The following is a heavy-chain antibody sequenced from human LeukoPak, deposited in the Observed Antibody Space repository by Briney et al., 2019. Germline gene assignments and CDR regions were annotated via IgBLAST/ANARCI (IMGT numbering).Heavy chain of an antibody. D-gene: IGHD2/OR15-2a*01. CDR2: RKEDGNER. CDR1: GFSFSSYW. Sequence: GGSLRLSCAASGFSFSSYWMSWVRQAPGKGLEWVANRKEDGNERFYVDSLKGRFTISRDNAKNLLYRQMNSLRAEDTAVYHCARDNSYDVLSTFDYWGQGSLVTVSS. CDR3: ARDNSYDVLSTFDY. V-gene: IGHV3-7*01. J-gene: IGHJ4*02.